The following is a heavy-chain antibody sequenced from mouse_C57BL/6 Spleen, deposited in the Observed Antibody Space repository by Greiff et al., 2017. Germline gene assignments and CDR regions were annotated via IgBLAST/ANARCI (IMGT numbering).Heavy chain of an antibody. J-gene: IGHJ4*01. CDR2: IDPSDSET. V-gene: IGHV1-52*01. CDR3: ARYSDYYAMDY. Sequence: QVQLKQPGAELVRPGSSVKLSCKASGYTFTSYWMHWVKQRPIQGLEWIGNIDPSDSETHYNQKFKDKATLTVDKSSSTAYMQLSSLTSEDSAVYYCARYSDYYAMDYWGQGTSVTVSS. CDR1: GYTFTSYW.